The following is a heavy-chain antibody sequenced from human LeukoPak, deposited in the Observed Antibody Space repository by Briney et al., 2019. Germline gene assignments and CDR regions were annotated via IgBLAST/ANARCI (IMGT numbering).Heavy chain of an antibody. V-gene: IGHV3-7*01. D-gene: IGHD1-14*01. CDR1: VFTFRSYA. J-gene: IGHJ4*02. Sequence: PGGSLRLSCAASVFTFRSYAMRWVRQAPGMGLEWVAIINQDGSERYYVDSVKGRFIVSRDSAKNSLYLQMNSLRVEDTAVYYCTRDKITGASTNDYWGQGTLVTVSS. CDR3: TRDKITGASTNDY. CDR2: INQDGSER.